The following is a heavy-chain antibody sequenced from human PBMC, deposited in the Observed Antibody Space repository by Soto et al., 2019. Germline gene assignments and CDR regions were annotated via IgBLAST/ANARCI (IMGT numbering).Heavy chain of an antibody. Sequence: ASVKVSCKASGYTFTSYYMHWVRQAPGQGLEWMGIINPSGGSTNYAQKFQGRVTITADKSTSTAYMELSSLRSEDTAVYYCARAGLYCSSTSCYAYWGQGTLVTVSS. CDR1: GYTFTSYY. V-gene: IGHV1-46*01. CDR2: INPSGGST. J-gene: IGHJ4*02. CDR3: ARAGLYCSSTSCYAY. D-gene: IGHD2-2*01.